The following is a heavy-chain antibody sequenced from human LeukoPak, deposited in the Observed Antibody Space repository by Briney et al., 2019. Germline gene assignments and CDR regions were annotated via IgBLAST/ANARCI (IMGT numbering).Heavy chain of an antibody. J-gene: IGHJ4*02. CDR2: ISSGSNYI. V-gene: IGHV3-21*01. D-gene: IGHD4-11*01. Sequence: GGSLRLSCAASGFTFSSYNMNWVRQAPGKGLEWVSSISSGSNYIYYADSVKGRFTISRDNAKNSLYLQMNSLRAEDTAVYYCARGTPTTRDFDYWGQGTLVTVSS. CDR1: GFTFSSYN. CDR3: ARGTPTTRDFDY.